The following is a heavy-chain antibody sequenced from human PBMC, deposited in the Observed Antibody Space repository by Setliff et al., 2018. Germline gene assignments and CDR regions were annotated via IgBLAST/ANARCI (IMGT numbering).Heavy chain of an antibody. Sequence: SETLSLTCAVYGDSLSGYYWSWIRQSPKKGLEWIGEIMPGRDTLYSPSLESRLTIAIDTSKSQFSLKLSSVTAADTAVYYCARHATYYYGSGNLPFDSWGQGTLVTVSP. J-gene: IGHJ4*02. D-gene: IGHD3-10*01. V-gene: IGHV4-34*12. CDR3: ARHATYYYGSGNLPFDS. CDR1: GDSLSGYY. CDR2: IMPGRDT.